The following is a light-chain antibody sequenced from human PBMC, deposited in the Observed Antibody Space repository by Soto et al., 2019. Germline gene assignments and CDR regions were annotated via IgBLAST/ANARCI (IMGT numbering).Light chain of an antibody. CDR3: QQALRPTLT. CDR2: AAS. Sequence: DIQITQSPYSLFASLGHTVTLTCRASQSVDNYLKWYQQKPGKAPGLLIYAASTLQSGVPSRFSGSGSGTDVTITIGSLQQEDCATYDCQQALRPTLTFGPGTKVDIK. CDR1: QSVDNY. J-gene: IGKJ3*01. V-gene: IGKV1-39*01.